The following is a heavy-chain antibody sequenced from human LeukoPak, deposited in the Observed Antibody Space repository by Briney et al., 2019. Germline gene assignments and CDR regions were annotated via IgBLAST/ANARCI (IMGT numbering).Heavy chain of an antibody. CDR2: ISSSSSYI. Sequence: GGSLRLSCAASGFTFSSYSMNWVRQAPGKGLEWVSSISSSSSYIYYADSVKGRFTISRDNAKNSLYLQMNSLRAEDTAVYYCARVLGDDYGDFYYYYMDVWGKGTTVTVSS. J-gene: IGHJ6*03. V-gene: IGHV3-21*01. D-gene: IGHD4-17*01. CDR3: ARVLGDDYGDFYYYYMDV. CDR1: GFTFSSYS.